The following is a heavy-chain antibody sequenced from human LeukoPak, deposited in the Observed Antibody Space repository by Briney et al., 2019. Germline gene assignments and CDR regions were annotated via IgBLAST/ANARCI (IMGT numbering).Heavy chain of an antibody. Sequence: SETLSLTCTVSGGSISSYYWSWIRQPPGKGLEWIRYIYYSGSTNYNPSLKSRVTISVDTSKNQFSLKLSSVTAADTAVYYCARDSNPGYSSSWYYYGMDVWGQGTTVTVSS. CDR2: IYYSGST. CDR3: ARDSNPGYSSSWYYYGMDV. CDR1: GGSISSYY. V-gene: IGHV4-59*01. J-gene: IGHJ6*02. D-gene: IGHD6-13*01.